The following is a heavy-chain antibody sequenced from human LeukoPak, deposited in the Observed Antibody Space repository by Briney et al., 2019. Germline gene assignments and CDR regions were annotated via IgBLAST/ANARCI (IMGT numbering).Heavy chain of an antibody. V-gene: IGHV4-59*01. J-gene: IGHJ5*02. CDR2: IYYTGST. CDR3: ATAGPISGRHNFFDP. Sequence: SETLSLTCTVSGASITGSYWSWLRQPPGKGLEYIGYIYYTGSTNYNPSLKSRVTISLDTPKNQFSLKLSSVTAADTAVYYCATAGPISGRHNFFDPWGQGTLVTVSS. D-gene: IGHD3-10*01. CDR1: GASITGSY.